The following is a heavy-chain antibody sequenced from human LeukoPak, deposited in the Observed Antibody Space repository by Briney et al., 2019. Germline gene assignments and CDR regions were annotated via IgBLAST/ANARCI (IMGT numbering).Heavy chain of an antibody. Sequence: PSETLSLTCAVYGGSFSGYYWSWIRQPPGKGLEWIGEINHSGSTNYNPSLKSRVTISVDTPKNQFSLKLSSVTAADTAVYYCARLDDSSGYYYVRAPDAFDIWGQGTMVTVSS. J-gene: IGHJ3*02. CDR2: INHSGST. CDR1: GGSFSGYY. D-gene: IGHD3-22*01. V-gene: IGHV4-34*01. CDR3: ARLDDSSGYYYVRAPDAFDI.